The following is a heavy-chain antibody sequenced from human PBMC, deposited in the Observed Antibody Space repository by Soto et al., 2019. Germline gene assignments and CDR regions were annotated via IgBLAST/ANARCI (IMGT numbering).Heavy chain of an antibody. CDR2: ISPYTGNT. J-gene: IGHJ6*02. CDR3: VMVDNYVTPTPQDV. Sequence: QVQLVQSGDEVKKPGASVKVSCKASGYIFVNYGIAWVRQAPGQGLEWMGWISPYTGNTHSATKVQGRLTMTTDTPTSTPYMALGSLTSDDTAVYYCVMVDNYVTPTPQDVWGQGTTVTVSS. CDR1: GYIFVNYG. V-gene: IGHV1-18*01. D-gene: IGHD3-16*01.